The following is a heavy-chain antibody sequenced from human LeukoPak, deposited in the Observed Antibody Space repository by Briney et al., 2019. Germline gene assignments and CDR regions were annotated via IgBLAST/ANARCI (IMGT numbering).Heavy chain of an antibody. CDR3: ARARTRSLESAAGTLEAFDI. V-gene: IGHV1-69*01. J-gene: IGHJ3*02. CDR1: GGTFSSYA. CDR2: IIPIFGTA. D-gene: IGHD6-13*01. Sequence: SVKVSCKASGGTFSSYAISWVRQAPGQGLEWMGGIIPIFGTANYAQKFQGRVTITADESTSTAYMELSSLRSEDTAVYYCARARTRSLESAAGTLEAFDIWGQGTMVTVSS.